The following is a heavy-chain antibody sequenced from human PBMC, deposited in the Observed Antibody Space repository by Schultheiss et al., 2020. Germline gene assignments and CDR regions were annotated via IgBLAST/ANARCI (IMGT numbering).Heavy chain of an antibody. Sequence: SETLSLTCTVSGGSISSGSYYWSWIRQPPGKGLEWIGEINHSGSTNYNPSLKSRVTISVDTSKNQFSLKLSSVTAADTAVYYCARGRVKQQLVQRGKTDAFDIWGQGTMVTVSS. D-gene: IGHD6-13*01. CDR1: GGSISSGSYY. J-gene: IGHJ3*02. CDR3: ARGRVKQQLVQRGKTDAFDI. V-gene: IGHV4-39*07. CDR2: INHSGST.